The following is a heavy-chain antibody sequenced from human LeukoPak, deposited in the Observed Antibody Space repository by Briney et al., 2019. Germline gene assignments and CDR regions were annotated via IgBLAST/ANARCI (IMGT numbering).Heavy chain of an antibody. J-gene: IGHJ5*02. Sequence: GGSLRLSCAASGFTLSTFDMNWVRQAPGKGLEWVSSISTSSRYIYYRDSVKGRFTISRDDAKNSLYLQMNSLTVEDTAVYYCARADCSGSTCYLRHSWLDPWGQGTLVTVSS. CDR2: ISTSSRYI. V-gene: IGHV3-21*06. D-gene: IGHD2-2*01. CDR3: ARADCSGSTCYLRHSWLDP. CDR1: GFTLSTFD.